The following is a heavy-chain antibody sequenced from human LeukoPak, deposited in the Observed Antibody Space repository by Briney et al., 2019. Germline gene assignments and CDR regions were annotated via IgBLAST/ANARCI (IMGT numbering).Heavy chain of an antibody. D-gene: IGHD1-26*01. J-gene: IGHJ3*02. CDR1: GFTFSIYW. CDR3: ARSGRGGAFDI. V-gene: IGHV3-7*01. Sequence: GGSLRLSCAASGFTFSIYWMSWFRQAPGKGLEWVAHIKKDGSEKNYVDSVKGRFTISRDNTKNSVYLQMNSLRGEDTGVYYCARSGRGGAFDIWGHGTMVTVSS. CDR2: IKKDGSEK.